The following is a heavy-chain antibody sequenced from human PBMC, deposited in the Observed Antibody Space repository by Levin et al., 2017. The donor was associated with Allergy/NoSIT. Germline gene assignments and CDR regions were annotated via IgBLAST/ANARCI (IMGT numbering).Heavy chain of an antibody. CDR1: GFTFNAHG. V-gene: IGHV3-33*01. J-gene: IGHJ4*02. CDR2: IWFDGRTQ. D-gene: IGHD3-10*01. Sequence: GGSLRLSCRASGFTFNAHGMHWVRQAPGKGLEWLALIWFDGRTQNYADSVKGRFTVSRDNSKNTLYLQMNSLRAEDTAVYYCARGSSEVQGGFDYWGQGTVVSVSS. CDR3: ARGSSEVQGGFDY.